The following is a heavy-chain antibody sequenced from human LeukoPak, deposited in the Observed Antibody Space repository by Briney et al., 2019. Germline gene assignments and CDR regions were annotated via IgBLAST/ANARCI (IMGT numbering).Heavy chain of an antibody. V-gene: IGHV4-61*08. J-gene: IGHJ3*02. CDR3: ARPRSQWLGNDAFDI. Sequence: SETLSLTCTVSGGSVSSGDYYWSWIRQPPGKGLEWIGYIYDSVSTTYNPSLKSRVTISIDASKNQFSLNLSSVTAADTAVYYCARPRSQWLGNDAFDIWGQGTMVTVSS. CDR2: IYDSVST. D-gene: IGHD6-19*01. CDR1: GGSVSSGDYY.